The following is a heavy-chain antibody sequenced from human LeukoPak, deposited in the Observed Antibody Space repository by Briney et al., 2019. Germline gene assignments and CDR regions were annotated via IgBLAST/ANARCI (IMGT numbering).Heavy chain of an antibody. CDR1: GFSFTNFW. Sequence: HPGGSLRLSCAVSGFSFTNFWMSWVRQAPGRGLEWVANIHPEGNEKYHVESVKGRFTISRDNTKNLLFLQMNDLRAEDTAVYYCAKRPLWWFDYWGQGTLVTVSS. D-gene: IGHD2-15*01. CDR3: AKRPLWWFDY. CDR2: IHPEGNEK. V-gene: IGHV3-7*03. J-gene: IGHJ4*02.